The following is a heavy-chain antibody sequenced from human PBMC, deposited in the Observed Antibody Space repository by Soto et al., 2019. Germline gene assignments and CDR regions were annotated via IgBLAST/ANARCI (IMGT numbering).Heavy chain of an antibody. CDR2: ISAYPGNT. CDR3: AGDGLGRVAGTRLVLHHYGQDV. Sequence: ASVKVSCKGAGYTLPSSGFSWVRRAPGQGLEWMGWISAYPGNTNYAQKLQGRVTMTTDTSTSTAYMELRSLRSDDTTVYYCAGDGLGRVAGTRLVLHHYGQDVSGQGTTVTVSS. J-gene: IGHJ6*02. CDR1: GYTLPSSG. D-gene: IGHD6-19*01. V-gene: IGHV1-18*01.